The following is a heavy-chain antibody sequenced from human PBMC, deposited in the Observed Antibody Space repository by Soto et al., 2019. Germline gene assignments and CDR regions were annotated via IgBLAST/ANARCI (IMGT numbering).Heavy chain of an antibody. V-gene: IGHV3-23*01. J-gene: IGHJ4*02. CDR3: AIRRGEHGGVFDY. CDR1: GFTFSSYA. D-gene: IGHD3-16*01. Sequence: EVQLLESGGGLVQPWGSLRLSCAASGFTFSSYAMSWVRQAPGKGLEWGSAISGSGGSTYYADSVKGRFTISRDNFKKTLYLQMNSLRAEDPAVYYCAIRRGEHGGVFDYWCQGTLVTVSS. CDR2: ISGSGGST.